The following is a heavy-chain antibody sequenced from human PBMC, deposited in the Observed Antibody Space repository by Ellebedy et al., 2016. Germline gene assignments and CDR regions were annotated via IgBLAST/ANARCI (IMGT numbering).Heavy chain of an antibody. D-gene: IGHD4-23*01. CDR3: ARASMTTVVTSAFDI. CDR1: GGTFSSYA. J-gene: IGHJ3*02. Sequence: ASVKVSCKASGGTFSSYAISWVRQAPGQGLEWMGRIIPILGIGNHAQKFQGRVTITADKSTSTAYMELSSLRSEDTAVYYCARASMTTVVTSAFDIWGQGTMVTVSS. CDR2: IIPILGIG. V-gene: IGHV1-69*04.